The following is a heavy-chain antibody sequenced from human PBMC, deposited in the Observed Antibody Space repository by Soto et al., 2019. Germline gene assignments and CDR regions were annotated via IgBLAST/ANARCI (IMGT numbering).Heavy chain of an antibody. CDR3: ARFYYGNLPYYFSYMDV. CDR1: GFTFDDYA. J-gene: IGHJ6*02. V-gene: IGHV3-9*01. Sequence: PGGSLRLSCAASGFTFDDYAMHWVRQAPGKGLEWVSGISWNSGSIGYADSVKGRFTISRDNAKNSLYLQMNSLRAEDTAVYFCARFYYGNLPYYFSYMDVWGQGTTVTVSS. D-gene: IGHD4-17*01. CDR2: ISWNSGSI.